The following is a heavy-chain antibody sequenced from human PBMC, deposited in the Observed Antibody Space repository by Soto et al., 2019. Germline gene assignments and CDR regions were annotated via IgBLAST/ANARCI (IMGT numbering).Heavy chain of an antibody. CDR2: IYPGDSDT. J-gene: IGHJ5*02. V-gene: IGHV5-51*01. CDR1: GYSFTSYW. D-gene: IGHD2-21*02. CDR3: ARRPAYCGGDCYFDP. Sequence: GESLKISYKGSGYSFTSYWIGWVRQMPGKGLEWMGIIYPGDSDTRYSPSFQGQVTISADKSISTAYLQWSSLKASDTAMYYCARRPAYCGGDCYFDPWGQGTLVTVSS.